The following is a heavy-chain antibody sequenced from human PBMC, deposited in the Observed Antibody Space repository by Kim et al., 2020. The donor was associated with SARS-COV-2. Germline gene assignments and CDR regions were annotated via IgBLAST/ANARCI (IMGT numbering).Heavy chain of an antibody. D-gene: IGHD2-15*01. J-gene: IGHJ1*01. Sequence: ASVKVSCKASGYTFTSYAMHWVRQAPGQRLEWMGWINAGNGNTKYSQKFQGRVTITRDTSASTAYMELSSLRSEDTAVYYCASDILDTTSYCSGGSCYYFQHWGQGTLVTVSS. CDR1: GYTFTSYA. V-gene: IGHV1-3*01. CDR2: INAGNGNT. CDR3: ASDILDTTSYCSGGSCYYFQH.